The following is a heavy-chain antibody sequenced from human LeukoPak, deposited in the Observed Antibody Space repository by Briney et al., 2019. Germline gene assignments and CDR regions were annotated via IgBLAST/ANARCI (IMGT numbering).Heavy chain of an antibody. CDR1: GGSISSGGYY. D-gene: IGHD3-22*01. J-gene: IGHJ3*02. V-gene: IGHV4-31*03. CDR2: IYYSGST. CDR3: ARGYDSSGYNAFDI. Sequence: TLSLTCTVSGGSISSGGYYWSWIRQHPGKGLEWIGYIYYSGSTYYNPSLKSRVTISVDTSKNQFSLKLSSVTAADTAVYYCARGYDSSGYNAFDIWGQGTMVTVSS.